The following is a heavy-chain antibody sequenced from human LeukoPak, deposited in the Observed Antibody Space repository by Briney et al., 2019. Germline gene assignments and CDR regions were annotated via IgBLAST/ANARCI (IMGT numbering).Heavy chain of an antibody. D-gene: IGHD3-16*01. CDR2: IYYSGST. J-gene: IGHJ3*02. CDR3: ARDPLGAQMGVAFDI. Sequence: SQTLSLTCTVSGGSISSRDYYWSWIRQPPGKGLEWLGYIYYSGSTYYNPSLKSRVTISVDTSKNQFSLKLSSVTAADTAVYYCARDPLGAQMGVAFDIWGQGTMVTVSS. V-gene: IGHV4-30-4*08. CDR1: GGSISSRDYY.